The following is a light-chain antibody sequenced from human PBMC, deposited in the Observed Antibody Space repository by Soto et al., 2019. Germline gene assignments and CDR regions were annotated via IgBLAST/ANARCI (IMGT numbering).Light chain of an antibody. CDR2: DAS. CDR1: QSVSRQ. V-gene: IGKV1-5*01. Sequence: DIQMTQSPYTLSASVGDRVTITCRASQSVSRQLAWYQQKPGKAPKLLVYDASSLESGVPSRFSGSGSGTDFTLTISCLQSEDFATYYCQQYNPYSRTFGQGTKVDIK. J-gene: IGKJ1*01. CDR3: QQYNPYSRT.